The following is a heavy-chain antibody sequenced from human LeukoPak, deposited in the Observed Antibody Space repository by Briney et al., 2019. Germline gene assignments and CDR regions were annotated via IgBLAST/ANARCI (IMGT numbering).Heavy chain of an antibody. CDR1: GYSISSGYY. J-gene: IGHJ4*02. V-gene: IGHV4-38-2*01. CDR3: ARIRCGHSDSLCYNH. D-gene: IGHD2-21*02. Sequence: PSETLSLTCAVSGYSISSGYYWGWIRQPPGKGLEWIGEISHTEGTRYNPSLESRVTMSVGTSENQLSLKLIFVTAADTAVYYCARIRCGHSDSLCYNHWGLGTLVTVSS. CDR2: ISHTEGT.